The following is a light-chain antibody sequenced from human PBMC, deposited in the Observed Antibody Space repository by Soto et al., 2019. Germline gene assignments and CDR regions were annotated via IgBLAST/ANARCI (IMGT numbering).Light chain of an antibody. Sequence: DIVLTHSPATLSLSPLEIATLSFRTILSVSVYLYFYQQKPGQAPRLLISDAYNRATGSPARFSGSGSGTDFTLTISSLQSEDFAVYYCQHYNYWPPKTFGQGTKVDIK. CDR2: DAY. CDR3: QHYNYWPPKT. V-gene: IGKV3-11*01. CDR1: LSVSVY. J-gene: IGKJ1*01.